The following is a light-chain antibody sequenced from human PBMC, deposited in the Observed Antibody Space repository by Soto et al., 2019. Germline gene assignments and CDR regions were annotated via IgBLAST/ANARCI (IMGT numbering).Light chain of an antibody. J-gene: IGKJ1*01. V-gene: IGKV3-15*01. Sequence: TVMTQSPATLSVSPGGRATLSCRASQSISDTLAWYQQKPGQAPRLLIYGASIRATGIPARFSGSGSGTEFTLTISTLQSEDFAIYYCQHYNNWPPWTFGHGTRWTS. CDR1: QSISDT. CDR2: GAS. CDR3: QHYNNWPPWT.